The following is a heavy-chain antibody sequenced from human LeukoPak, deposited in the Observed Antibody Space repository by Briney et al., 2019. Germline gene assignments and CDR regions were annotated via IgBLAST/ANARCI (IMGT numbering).Heavy chain of an antibody. CDR1: GGSISSSSYY. CDR2: IYYSGST. V-gene: IGHV4-39*01. J-gene: IGHJ6*03. D-gene: IGHD3-9*01. Sequence: SETLSLTCTVSGGSISSSSYYWGWIRQPPGKGLEWIGSIYYSGSTYYNPSLKSRVTISVDTSKNQFSLKLSSVTAADTAVYYCARLEPGRSYDILTGYSYYYYMDVWGKGTTVTISS. CDR3: ARLEPGRSYDILTGYSYYYYMDV.